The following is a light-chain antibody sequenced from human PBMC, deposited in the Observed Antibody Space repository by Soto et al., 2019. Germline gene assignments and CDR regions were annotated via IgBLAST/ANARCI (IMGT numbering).Light chain of an antibody. Sequence: DIQVTQSPSTLSASAGDRVTLXXRASQSISSWLAWYQQKPGKAPKXLLYDASTLQSGVPSRFSGSGSGTDFTLTISRLHPDDFATYYCQQYKTYPWTFGQGTKVDIK. V-gene: IGKV1-5*01. J-gene: IGKJ1*01. CDR3: QQYKTYPWT. CDR2: DAS. CDR1: QSISSW.